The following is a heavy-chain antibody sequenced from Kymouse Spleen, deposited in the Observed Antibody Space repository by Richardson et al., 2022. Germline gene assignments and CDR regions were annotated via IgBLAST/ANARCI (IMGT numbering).Heavy chain of an antibody. CDR2: IKSKTDGGTT. V-gene: IGHV3-15*01. Sequence: EVQLVESGGGLVKPGGSLRLSCAASGFTFSNAWMSWVRQAPGKGLEWVGRIKSKTDGGTTDYAAPVKGRFTISRDDSKNTLYLQMNSLKTEDTAVYYCTTYCSSTSCYEDYYGMDVWGQGTTVTVSS. J-gene: IGHJ6*02. CDR3: TTYCSSTSCYEDYYGMDV. D-gene: IGHD2-2*02. CDR1: GFTFSNAW.